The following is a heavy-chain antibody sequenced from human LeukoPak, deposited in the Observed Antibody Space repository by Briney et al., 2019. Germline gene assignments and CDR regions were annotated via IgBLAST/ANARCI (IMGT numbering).Heavy chain of an antibody. CDR3: ARNAAYNLDY. CDR2: INHSGST. Sequence: SETLSLTCAVYGGSFSGYYWSWIRQPPGKGLEWIGEINHSGSTNYNPSLKSRVTISVDKSKNHFSLKLSSVTAADTAVYYCARNAAYNLDYWGQGTPVTVSS. J-gene: IGHJ4*02. V-gene: IGHV4-34*01. D-gene: IGHD1-14*01. CDR1: GGSFSGYY.